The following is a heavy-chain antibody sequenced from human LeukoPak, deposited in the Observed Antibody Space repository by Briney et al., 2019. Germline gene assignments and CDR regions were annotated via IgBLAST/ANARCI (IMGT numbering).Heavy chain of an antibody. V-gene: IGHV3-48*01. J-gene: IGHJ4*02. CDR1: GFTFSSYE. CDR3: ARGSHYYDSSVIGY. Sequence: GGSLRLSCAASGFTFSSYEMNWVRQAPGKGLEWVSYISSSSSTIYYADSVKGRFTISRDNAKNSLYLQMNSLRAEDTAVYYCARGSHYYDSSVIGYWGQGTLVTVSS. D-gene: IGHD3-22*01. CDR2: ISSSSSTI.